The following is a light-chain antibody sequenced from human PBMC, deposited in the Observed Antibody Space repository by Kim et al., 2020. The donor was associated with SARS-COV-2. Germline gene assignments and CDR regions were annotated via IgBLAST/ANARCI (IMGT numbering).Light chain of an antibody. V-gene: IGKV2-28*01. J-gene: IGKJ2*01. Sequence: PASISCRSRQSLLHSNGHSYLDGYLQTPGQSPQLLIYLGSKRASGVPDRFSGSGAGTDLTLKISRVEAEDDVVYYGMQALQTPLYTFGQGTKLEI. CDR3: MQALQTPLYT. CDR2: LGS. CDR1: QSLLHSNGHSY.